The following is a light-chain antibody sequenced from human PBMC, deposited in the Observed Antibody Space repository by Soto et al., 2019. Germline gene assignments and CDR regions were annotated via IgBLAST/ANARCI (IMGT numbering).Light chain of an antibody. V-gene: IGKV3-20*01. CDR2: GAS. CDR3: QQYGSSAPIT. Sequence: EIVLTQSPGTLSLSPGERATLSCRASQSVSSSYLAWYQQKPGQAPRLLIYGASIRATGIPDRFSGSGSGTDFTLTISRLEPEDFALYFCQQYGSSAPITFGQGTRLEIK. CDR1: QSVSSSY. J-gene: IGKJ5*01.